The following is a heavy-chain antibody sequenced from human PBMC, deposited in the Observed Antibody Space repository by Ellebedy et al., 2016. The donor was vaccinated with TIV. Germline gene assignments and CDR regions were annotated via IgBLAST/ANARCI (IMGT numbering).Heavy chain of an antibody. CDR1: GDSISSYY. Sequence: MPSETLSLTCTVSGDSISSYYWSWIRQPPGKGLEWIGYIHYSGSTNYSPALKSRLTISRDTSNNQFSLRLSSVTAADTAVYYCARYKGFLESYNWFDPWGQGTLVTVSS. CDR2: IHYSGST. J-gene: IGHJ5*02. CDR3: ARYKGFLESYNWFDP. V-gene: IGHV4-59*01. D-gene: IGHD3-3*01.